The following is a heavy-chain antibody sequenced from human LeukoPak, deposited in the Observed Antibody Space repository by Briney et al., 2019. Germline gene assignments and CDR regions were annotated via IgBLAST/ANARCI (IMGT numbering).Heavy chain of an antibody. D-gene: IGHD4-17*01. Sequence: PGGSLRLSCAASGFAFSDYAVRWVRQAPGKGLEWVSTISGGADYTRYAESVQGRFTVSRDKSKSTVYLQMTSLSVEDTAVYFCAKDKRGGSDYVYFDYWGRGTLVTVSS. J-gene: IGHJ4*02. V-gene: IGHV3-23*01. CDR3: AKDKRGGSDYVYFDY. CDR2: ISGGADYT. CDR1: GFAFSDYA.